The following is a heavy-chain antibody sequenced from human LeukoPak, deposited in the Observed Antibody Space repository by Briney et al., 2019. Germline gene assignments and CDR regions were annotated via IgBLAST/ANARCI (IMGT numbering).Heavy chain of an antibody. CDR1: GFTFSSYA. V-gene: IGHV3-23*03. J-gene: IGHJ4*02. CDR2: IYSGGTT. CDR3: ARKSDSLMLRGGDC. D-gene: IGHD3-10*01. Sequence: GGSLRLSCAASGFTFSSYAMTWVRQAPGKGLECVSIIYSGGTTYYADSVRGRFTISRDNSKNTLYLQMDRLRVEDTAVYYCARKSDSLMLRGGDCWGQGTLVTVSS.